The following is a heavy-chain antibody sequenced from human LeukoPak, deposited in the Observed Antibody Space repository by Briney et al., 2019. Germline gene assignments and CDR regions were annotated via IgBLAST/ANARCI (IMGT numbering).Heavy chain of an antibody. J-gene: IGHJ4*02. CDR1: GFTFSSYG. CDR3: AKLYGSGSYYRSRPYDY. D-gene: IGHD3-10*01. V-gene: IGHV3-7*01. CDR2: IKQDGSEK. Sequence: GGSLRLSCAASGFTFSSYGMHWVRQAPGKGLEWVANIKQDGSEKYYVDSVKGRFTISRDNAKNSLYLQMNSLRAEDTAVYYCAKLYGSGSYYRSRPYDYWGQGTLVTVSS.